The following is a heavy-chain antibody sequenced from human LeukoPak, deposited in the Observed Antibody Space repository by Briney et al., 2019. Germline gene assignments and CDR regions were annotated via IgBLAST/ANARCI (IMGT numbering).Heavy chain of an antibody. CDR2: IYYSGST. V-gene: IGHV4-59*12. D-gene: IGHD1-26*01. CDR1: GGSISSYY. J-gene: IGHJ4*02. Sequence: SETLSLTCTVSGGSISSYYWSWIRQPPGKGLEWIGYIYYSGSTSYNPSLKSRVTMSVDTSKNQFSLKLTSVTAADTAVYFCARGLYSGSYGGDYWGQGTLVTVSS. CDR3: ARGLYSGSYGGDY.